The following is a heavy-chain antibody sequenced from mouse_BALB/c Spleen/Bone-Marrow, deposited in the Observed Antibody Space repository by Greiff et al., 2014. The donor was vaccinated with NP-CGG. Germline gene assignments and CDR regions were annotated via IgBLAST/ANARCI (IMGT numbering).Heavy chain of an antibody. D-gene: IGHD2-3*01. CDR2: IIPSNGRT. Sequence: VKLQESGAELVKPGASVKLSCKASGYTFTSYWMHWVKQRPGQGLEWIGEIIPSNGRTNYNEKFKSKATLTVDKSSNTAYMQLSSLTSEDSAVYYCARRLLQYFDVWGAGTTVTVSS. CDR1: GYTFTSYW. J-gene: IGHJ1*01. CDR3: ARRLLQYFDV. V-gene: IGHV1S81*02.